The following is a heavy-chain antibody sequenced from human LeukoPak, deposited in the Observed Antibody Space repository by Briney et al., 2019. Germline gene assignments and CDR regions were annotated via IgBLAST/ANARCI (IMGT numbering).Heavy chain of an antibody. CDR3: ARAGSGNVPSGSYFLHYYGMDV. Sequence: GGSLRLSCAASGFTFSSYAIHWVRQAPGKGLEWVALLSYDGSNKYYADPVKGRFTISRDNSKNTLYLQMNSLRAEDTAVYYCARAGSGNVPSGSYFLHYYGMDVWGQGTTVTVSS. D-gene: IGHD3-10*01. CDR2: LSYDGSNK. V-gene: IGHV3-30-3*01. CDR1: GFTFSSYA. J-gene: IGHJ6*02.